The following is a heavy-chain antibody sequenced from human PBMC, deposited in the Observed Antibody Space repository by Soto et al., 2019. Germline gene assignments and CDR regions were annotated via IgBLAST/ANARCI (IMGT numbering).Heavy chain of an antibody. CDR3: ARDELPYSYGSLPFF. CDR2: ISSAGDKI. V-gene: IGHV3-48*01. CDR1: GFDLSNYG. J-gene: IGHJ4*02. Sequence: PGGSLRLSCGASGFDLSNYGMNWVRQAPGKGLQWVSYISSAGDKIYCADSVKGRFTISRDNAKNSLYLQMNSLSAEDTAVYYCARDELPYSYGSLPFFWGQGTQVTVSS. D-gene: IGHD5-18*01.